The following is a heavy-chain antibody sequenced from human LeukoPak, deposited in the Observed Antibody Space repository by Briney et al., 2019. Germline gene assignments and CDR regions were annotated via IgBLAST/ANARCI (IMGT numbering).Heavy chain of an antibody. V-gene: IGHV3-48*03. D-gene: IGHD6-19*01. CDR1: GFTFSSYE. J-gene: IGHJ4*02. CDR2: ISGSGSTI. Sequence: GGSLRLSCAASGFTFSSYEMNWVRQAPGKGLEWVSYISGSGSTIYYGDSLKGRFTISRDNANNSLYLQMNSLRVEDTAVYYCATLWDRVAGTTQPLLWGQGTLVTVSS. CDR3: ATLWDRVAGTTQPLL.